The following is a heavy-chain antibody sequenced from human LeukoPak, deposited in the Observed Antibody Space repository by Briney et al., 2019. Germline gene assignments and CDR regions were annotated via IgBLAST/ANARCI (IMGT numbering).Heavy chain of an antibody. CDR3: ARGRAAGGFDP. CDR1: GGSISSGGYY. CDR2: IYHSGST. J-gene: IGHJ5*02. V-gene: IGHV4-30-2*01. D-gene: IGHD6-13*01. Sequence: SQTLSLTCTVSGGSISSGGYYWSWIRQPPGKGLEWIGYIYHSGSTYYNPSLKSRVTISVDRSKNQFSLKLSSVTAADTAVYYCARGRAAGGFDPWGQGTLVTVSS.